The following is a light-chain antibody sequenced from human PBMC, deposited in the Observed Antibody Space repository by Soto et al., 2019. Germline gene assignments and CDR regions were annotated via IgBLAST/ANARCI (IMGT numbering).Light chain of an antibody. CDR2: GAS. V-gene: IGKV3-20*01. CDR1: QSVSSSY. J-gene: IGKJ1*01. CDR3: QQSYSTPRT. Sequence: EIVLTQSPGTLSLSPGERATLSCRASQSVSSSYLAWYQQKPGQAPRLVIHGASNRATGIPDRVSGSGSGTDFTLTINRLEPEDFATYYCQQSYSTPRTFGQGTKVDIK.